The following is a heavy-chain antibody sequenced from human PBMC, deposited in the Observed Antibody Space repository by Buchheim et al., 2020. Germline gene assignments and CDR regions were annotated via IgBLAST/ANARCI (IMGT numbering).Heavy chain of an antibody. CDR1: GFTFSSYG. CDR3: ARVLFSGGNSYYYYGMDV. Sequence: QVQLVESGGGVVQPGRSLRLSCAASGFTFSSYGMHWVRQAPGKGLEWVAVIWYDGSNKYYADSVTGRFTISRDNSKNTLYLQMNSLRAEETAVYYCARVLFSGGNSYYYYGMDVWGQGTT. J-gene: IGHJ6*02. D-gene: IGHD4-23*01. CDR2: IWYDGSNK. V-gene: IGHV3-33*01.